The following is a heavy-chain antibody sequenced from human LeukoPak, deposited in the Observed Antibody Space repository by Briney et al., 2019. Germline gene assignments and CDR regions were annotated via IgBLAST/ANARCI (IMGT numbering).Heavy chain of an antibody. V-gene: IGHV1-46*01. CDR1: GYIFRRYG. D-gene: IGHD3-22*01. Sequence: ASVKVSCKASGYIFRRYGINWVRQAPGQGLEWMGIINPSGGSTSYAQKFQGRVTMTRDTSTSTVYMELSSLRSEDTAVYYCARGEGSSGYYPFDYWGQGTLVTVSS. J-gene: IGHJ4*02. CDR3: ARGEGSSGYYPFDY. CDR2: INPSGGST.